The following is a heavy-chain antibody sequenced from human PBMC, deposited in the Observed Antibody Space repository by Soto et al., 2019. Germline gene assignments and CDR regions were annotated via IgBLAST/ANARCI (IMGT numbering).Heavy chain of an antibody. CDR3: ARYRTGIGAFGI. V-gene: IGHV5-51*01. D-gene: IGHD6-13*01. CDR1: GYSFPNYW. J-gene: IGHJ3*02. CDR2: IYPGDSDT. Sequence: GESLKISCKGSGYSFPNYWIGWVRQMPGKGLEWMGIIYPGDSDTRYSPSFKGQVTISVDKSISTASLQWSSLKASDTAMYYCARYRTGIGAFGIWSQGTMATVSS.